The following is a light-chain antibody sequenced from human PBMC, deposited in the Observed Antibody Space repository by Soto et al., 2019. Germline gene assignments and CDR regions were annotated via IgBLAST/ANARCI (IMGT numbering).Light chain of an antibody. V-gene: IGKV3-20*01. Sequence: LLTQSPGTLSLSPGERATLSCRASQSVSSSYLAWYQQKPGQAPRLLIYGASSRATGIPDRFSGSGSGTDFTLIISRLEPEDFAVYYCQQYGSSPRTFGQGTKVDIK. J-gene: IGKJ1*01. CDR2: GAS. CDR3: QQYGSSPRT. CDR1: QSVSSSY.